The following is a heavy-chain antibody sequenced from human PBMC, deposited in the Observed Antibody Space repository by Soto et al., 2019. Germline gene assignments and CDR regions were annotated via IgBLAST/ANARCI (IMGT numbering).Heavy chain of an antibody. CDR1: GGSFSGYY. V-gene: IGHV4-34*01. CDR2: INHSGST. CDR3: ARGRRTVTIYY. Sequence: QVQLQQWGAGLLKPSETLSLTCAVYGGSFSGYYWSWIRQPPGKGLEWIGEINHSGSTNYNPSLKSRVTISVDTSKNQFSLRLSSVTAADTAVYYCARGRRTVTIYYWGQGTLVTVSS. D-gene: IGHD4-17*01. J-gene: IGHJ4*02.